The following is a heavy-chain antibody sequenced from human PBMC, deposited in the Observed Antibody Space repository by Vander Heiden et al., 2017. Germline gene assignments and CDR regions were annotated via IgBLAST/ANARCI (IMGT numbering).Heavy chain of an antibody. D-gene: IGHD2-21*02. CDR1: GCPFSSYS. Sequence: EVQLVESGGGLVKPGGPLSPPCAASGCPFSSYSLNWVRQAPGKGLGWVSSISSSSSYISYADSVKGRFTISRDNAKNSLYLQMNSLRAEDTAVYYCARDHSSAYCGGDCQNWFDPWGQGTLVTVSS. CDR3: ARDHSSAYCGGDCQNWFDP. V-gene: IGHV3-21*01. CDR2: ISSSSSYI. J-gene: IGHJ5*02.